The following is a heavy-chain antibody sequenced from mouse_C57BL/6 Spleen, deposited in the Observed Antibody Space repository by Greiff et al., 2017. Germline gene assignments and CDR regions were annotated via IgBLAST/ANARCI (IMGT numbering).Heavy chain of an antibody. D-gene: IGHD2-4*01. J-gene: IGHJ2*01. CDR2: INPYNGDT. CDR3: ARGDYDEEGLDY. Sequence: VQLQQSGPELVKPGDSVKISCKASGYSFTGYFMNWVMQSHGKSLEWIGRINPYNGDTFYNQKFKGKATLTVDKSSSTAHMELRSRTSEDSAVYYCARGDYDEEGLDYWGQGTTLTVSS. CDR1: GYSFTGYF. V-gene: IGHV1-20*01.